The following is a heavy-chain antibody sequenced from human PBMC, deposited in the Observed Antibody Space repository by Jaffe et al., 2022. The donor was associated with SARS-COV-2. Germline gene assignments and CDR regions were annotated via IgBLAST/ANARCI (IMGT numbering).Heavy chain of an antibody. D-gene: IGHD2-2*01. J-gene: IGHJ4*02. CDR3: ARAGTPSTSWDRPFDY. V-gene: IGHV4-59*01. CDR1: GGSSKIYY. CDR2: IYYSGST. Sequence: QVQLQESGPGLMKPSETLSLTCTVSGGSSKIYYWNWIRQPPGKGLEWIGYIYYSGSTIYNPSLESRVTMSLDTSKTQISLELRSVTAADTAVYYCARAGTPSTSWDRPFDYWGQGALVTVSS.